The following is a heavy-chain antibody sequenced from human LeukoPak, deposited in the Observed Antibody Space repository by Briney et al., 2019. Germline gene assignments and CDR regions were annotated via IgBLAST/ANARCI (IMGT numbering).Heavy chain of an antibody. CDR3: AKDSYDSSGSRYDF. V-gene: IGHV3-23*01. J-gene: IGHJ4*02. Sequence: GGSLRLSCTASGFTFSSYAMSWVRQAPGVGLEWVSAISSGGGSTWYVDSVKGRFTISRDNSKNTLYMQMNSLRAEDTAVYYCAKDSYDSSGSRYDFWGQGTLVTVSS. CDR2: ISSGGGST. D-gene: IGHD3-22*01. CDR1: GFTFSSYA.